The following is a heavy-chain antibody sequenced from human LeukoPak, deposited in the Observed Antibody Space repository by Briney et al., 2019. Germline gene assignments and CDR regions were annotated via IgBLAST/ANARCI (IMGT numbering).Heavy chain of an antibody. CDR1: GFTFSSYA. Sequence: GGSLRLSCAASGFTFSSYAMSWVRQAPGKGLEWVSAISGSGGSTYYADSVKGRFTISRDNSKNTLYLQMNSLRAEDTAVYYCAKDPSREWLKGSVVYFDYWGQGTLVTVSS. J-gene: IGHJ4*02. D-gene: IGHD3-3*01. CDR2: ISGSGGST. V-gene: IGHV3-23*01. CDR3: AKDPSREWLKGSVVYFDY.